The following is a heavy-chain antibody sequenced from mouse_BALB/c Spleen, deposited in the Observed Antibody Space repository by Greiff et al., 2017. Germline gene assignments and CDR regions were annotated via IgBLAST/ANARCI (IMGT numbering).Heavy chain of an antibody. V-gene: IGHV1S127*01. J-gene: IGHJ3*01. CDR2: IDPSDSYT. CDR1: GYTFTSYW. CDR3: TRDPWFAY. Sequence: QVQLQQPGAELVKPGASVKMSCKASGYTFTSYWMHWVKQRPGQGLEWIGVIDPSDSYTSYNQKFKGKATLTVDTSSSTAYMQLSSLTSEDSAVYYCTRDPWFAYWGQGTLVTVSA.